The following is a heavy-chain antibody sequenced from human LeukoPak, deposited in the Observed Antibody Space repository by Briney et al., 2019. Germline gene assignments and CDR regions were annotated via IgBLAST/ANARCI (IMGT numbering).Heavy chain of an antibody. Sequence: PGGSLRLSCVASGFTFSHYSMNWVRQAPGKGLEWVSSIRFTGSYIYYADSVKGRFTISRDNAKNSLYLQMDSLRAEDTAVYYCARERVDDFWSGYYVAHYYFDYWGQGTLVTVSS. J-gene: IGHJ4*02. D-gene: IGHD3-3*01. V-gene: IGHV3-21*06. CDR1: GFTFSHYS. CDR3: ARERVDDFWSGYYVAHYYFDY. CDR2: IRFTGSYI.